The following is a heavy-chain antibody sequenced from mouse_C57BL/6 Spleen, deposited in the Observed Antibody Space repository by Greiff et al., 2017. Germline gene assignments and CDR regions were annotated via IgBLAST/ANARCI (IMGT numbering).Heavy chain of an antibody. J-gene: IGHJ4*01. CDR3: TRSMDY. V-gene: IGHV1-15*01. Sequence: QVQLQQSGAELVRPWASVTLSCKASGYTFTDYEMHWVKQTPVHGLEWIGAIDPETGGTAYNQKYKGKAILTADKSSSTAYMELRSLTSGDSAVYYCTRSMDYWGQGTSVTVSS. CDR2: IDPETGGT. CDR1: GYTFTDYE.